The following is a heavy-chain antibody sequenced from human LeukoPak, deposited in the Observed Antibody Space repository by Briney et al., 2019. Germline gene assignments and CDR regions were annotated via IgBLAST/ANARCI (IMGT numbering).Heavy chain of an antibody. V-gene: IGHV4-59*11. D-gene: IGHD3-22*01. Sequence: SETLSLTCTVSGGSIISHYWSWIRQPPGKGLEWIGYIYYSGSTNYNPSLKSRVTISIDSSKNQSSLRLSSVTAADTAMYYCARNPGYYSDFYYGMDVWGQGTTVTVSS. CDR1: GGSIISHY. CDR2: IYYSGST. J-gene: IGHJ6*02. CDR3: ARNPGYYSDFYYGMDV.